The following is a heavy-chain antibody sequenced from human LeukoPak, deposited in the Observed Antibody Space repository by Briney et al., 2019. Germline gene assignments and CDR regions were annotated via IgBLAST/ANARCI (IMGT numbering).Heavy chain of an antibody. V-gene: IGHV3-9*03. CDR3: ARGTTGTTGGWFDP. D-gene: IGHD1-1*01. CDR1: GFTFDDYA. J-gene: IGHJ5*02. Sequence: PGGSLRLSCAASGFTFDDYAMHWVRQAPGKGLEWVSGISWNSGNIGYADSVKGRFTISRDNAKNSLYLQMNSLRAEDMALYYCARGTTGTTGGWFDPWGQGTLVTVCS. CDR2: ISWNSGNI.